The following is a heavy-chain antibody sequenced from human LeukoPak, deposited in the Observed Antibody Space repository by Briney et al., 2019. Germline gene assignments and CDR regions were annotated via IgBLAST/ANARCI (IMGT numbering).Heavy chain of an antibody. J-gene: IGHJ4*02. CDR3: ASPKDGWQKPPYFDY. Sequence: PSETLSLTCTVSGGSISSYYWSWIRQPPGKGLEWIGYIYYSGSTNYNPSLKSRVTISVDTSKNQFSLKLSSVTAADTAMYYCASPKDGWQKPPYFDYGGRGPRVTVSS. CDR2: IYYSGST. V-gene: IGHV4-59*08. D-gene: IGHD5-24*01. CDR1: GGSISSYY.